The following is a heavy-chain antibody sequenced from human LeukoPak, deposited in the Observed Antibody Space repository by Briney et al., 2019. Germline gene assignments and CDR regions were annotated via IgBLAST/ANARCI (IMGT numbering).Heavy chain of an antibody. V-gene: IGHV3-11*04. CDR1: GFTFSDYY. Sequence: GGSLRLSCAASGFTFSDYYMTWIRQAPGQGPEWISYISSSGGTIFYADPVKGRFTISRDNAKNSVYLQMNSLRAEDTAVYYCATGPSGYFFNYWGQGTLVTVSS. CDR2: ISSSGGTI. D-gene: IGHD2-8*02. J-gene: IGHJ4*02. CDR3: ATGPSGYFFNY.